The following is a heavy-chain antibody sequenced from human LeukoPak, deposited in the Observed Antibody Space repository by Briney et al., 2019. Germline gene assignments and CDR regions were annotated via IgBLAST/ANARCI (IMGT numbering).Heavy chain of an antibody. D-gene: IGHD5-18*01. V-gene: IGHV4-39*01. CDR2: IYHSGST. CDR1: GGSISSSSYY. J-gene: IGHJ4*02. CDR3: ARHYAGHNYALDY. Sequence: PSETLSLTCTVSGGSISSSSYYWGWIRQPPGKGLEWIGNIYHSGSTYYNPSLKSRVTISVDTSKNHFSLKLSSVTAADTAVYYCARHYAGHNYALDYWGQGTLVTVSS.